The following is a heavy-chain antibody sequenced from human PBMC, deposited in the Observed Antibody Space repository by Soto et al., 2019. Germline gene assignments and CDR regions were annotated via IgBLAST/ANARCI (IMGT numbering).Heavy chain of an antibody. Sequence: SETLSLTCTVSGGSISSYYWSWIRQPPGKGLEWIGYIYYIGSTNYNPSLKSRVTISVDTSKNQFSLKLSSVTAADSAVYYCARVPYSSSYFDYWGQGTLVTVSS. CDR2: IYYIGST. CDR1: GGSISSYY. D-gene: IGHD6-6*01. CDR3: ARVPYSSSYFDY. V-gene: IGHV4-59*08. J-gene: IGHJ4*02.